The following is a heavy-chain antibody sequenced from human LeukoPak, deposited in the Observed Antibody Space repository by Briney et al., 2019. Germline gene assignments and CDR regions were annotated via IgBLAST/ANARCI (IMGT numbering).Heavy chain of an antibody. J-gene: IGHJ4*02. Sequence: GGSLRLSCAASGFTFSSYEMNWVRQAPGKGLEWVSYISSSGSTKYYADSVKGRFTISRDNAKNSLYLQMNSLRAEDTAVYYCATHYYDSSGYVYWGQGTLVTVSS. CDR1: GFTFSSYE. CDR3: ATHYYDSSGYVY. V-gene: IGHV3-48*03. D-gene: IGHD3-22*01. CDR2: ISSSGSTK.